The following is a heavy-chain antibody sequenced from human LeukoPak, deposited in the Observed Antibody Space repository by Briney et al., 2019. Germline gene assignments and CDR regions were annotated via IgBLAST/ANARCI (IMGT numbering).Heavy chain of an antibody. CDR3: AKDGAFFYYGSGSYYGYYFDY. CDR1: GFTFSNYD. D-gene: IGHD3-10*01. Sequence: GSLRLSCAASGFTFSNYDMHWVRQAPGKGLEWVVLISYDGSDKYYADSVKGRFTISRDNSKNTLYLQMNSLRAEDTAVYYCAKDGAFFYYGSGSYYGYYFDYWGQGTLVTVSS. J-gene: IGHJ4*02. V-gene: IGHV3-30*18. CDR2: ISYDGSDK.